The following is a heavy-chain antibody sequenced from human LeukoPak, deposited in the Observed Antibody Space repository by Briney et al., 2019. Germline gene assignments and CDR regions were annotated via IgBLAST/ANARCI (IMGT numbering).Heavy chain of an antibody. J-gene: IGHJ1*01. CDR3: AKDMIAAADILYFQQ. Sequence: PEGSLRLSCAASGFTFSSFAMSCVRQAPGKGLEWVSTIRTSGGSTLYADSVQGRFTISRDNSKNTLYLQMNSLRDEDTAVYYCAKDMIAAADILYFQQWGQGTLVTVSS. CDR2: IRTSGGST. CDR1: GFTFSSFA. D-gene: IGHD6-13*01. V-gene: IGHV3-23*01.